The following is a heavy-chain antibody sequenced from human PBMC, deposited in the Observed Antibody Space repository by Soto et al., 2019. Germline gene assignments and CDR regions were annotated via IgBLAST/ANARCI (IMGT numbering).Heavy chain of an antibody. CDR1: GFDVTTNC. V-gene: IGHV3-53*01. Sequence: GGSLRLSCVGSGFDVTTNCMRWVRQAPGKGLECVSIVCTGGATHYADSGKGRFTISRDRSKNTVHLQMNNVGAEDTAVYYCVRDKRTMSGIFPGYWGQGTQVTVSS. J-gene: IGHJ4*02. CDR2: VCTGGAT. CDR3: VRDKRTMSGIFPGY. D-gene: IGHD3-10*02.